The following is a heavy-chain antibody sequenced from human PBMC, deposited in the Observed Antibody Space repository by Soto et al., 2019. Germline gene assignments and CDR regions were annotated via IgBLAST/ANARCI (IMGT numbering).Heavy chain of an antibody. Sequence: SETLSLTCTVSGDSLSTPHYYWSWIRQPPGKGLEWIGYIYYSGSTYYNPSLKSRVTISEDTPKNQFSLKLTYVTAADTAVYYCVRGYYYDNSDWPPGEWGQGTLVTVSS. CDR3: VRGYYYDNSDWPPGE. CDR2: IYYSGST. D-gene: IGHD3-22*01. CDR1: GDSLSTPHYY. J-gene: IGHJ4*01. V-gene: IGHV4-30-4*01.